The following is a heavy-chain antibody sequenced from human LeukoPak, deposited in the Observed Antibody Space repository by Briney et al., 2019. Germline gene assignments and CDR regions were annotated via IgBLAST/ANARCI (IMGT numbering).Heavy chain of an antibody. CDR3: ARVLRGNTGYFDY. J-gene: IGHJ4*02. CDR2: ISYDGSNK. Sequence: GGSLRLSCAPSGPTFSSYATDSVRQAPGKGLEWVAVISYDGSNKYYADSVKGRFSISRDNSKNTLYLQTNSLRAEDTAVYYCARVLRGNTGYFDYWGQGTLVTVSS. CDR1: GPTFSSYA. V-gene: IGHV3-30*11. D-gene: IGHD3-16*01.